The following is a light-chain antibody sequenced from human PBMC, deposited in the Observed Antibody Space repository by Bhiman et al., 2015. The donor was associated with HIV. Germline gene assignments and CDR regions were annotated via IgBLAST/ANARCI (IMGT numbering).Light chain of an antibody. CDR3: ATRDRSLSAGGV. V-gene: IGLV1-51*01. CDR1: SSNIGNNY. J-gene: IGLJ1*01. CDR2: DSN. Sequence: QSVLTQPPSVSAAPGQKVTISCSGSSSNIGNNYVSWYQQLPGTAPKLLIYDSNKRPSGIPDRFSGSQSGTSATLVITGLQTGDEADYYCATRDRSLSAGGVFGTGTKVTVL.